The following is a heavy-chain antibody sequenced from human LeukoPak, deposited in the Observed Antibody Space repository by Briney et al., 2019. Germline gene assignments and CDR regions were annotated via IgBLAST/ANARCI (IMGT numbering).Heavy chain of an antibody. CDR3: ARGSYSGYDSDY. CDR1: GHTFTSYD. D-gene: IGHD5-12*01. V-gene: IGHV1-8*01. Sequence: ASVKVSCKASGHTFTSYDINWVRQATGQGLEWMGWMNPNSGNTGYAQKFQGRVTMTRNTSISTAYMELSSLRSEDTAVYYCARGSYSGYDSDYWGQGTLVTVSS. CDR2: MNPNSGNT. J-gene: IGHJ4*02.